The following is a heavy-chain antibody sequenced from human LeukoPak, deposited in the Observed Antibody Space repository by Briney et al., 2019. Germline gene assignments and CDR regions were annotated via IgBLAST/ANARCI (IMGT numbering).Heavy chain of an antibody. V-gene: IGHV1-8*01. J-gene: IGHJ6*02. CDR3: AREWRYCSSTSCYRVPGGYYGMDV. D-gene: IGHD2-2*02. Sequence: ASVKVSCKASGYTFTSYDINWVRQATGQGLEWIGCMNPNSRNTGYAHKFQGRVTMTRNTSISTAYMELSSLRSEDTAVYYCAREWRYCSSTSCYRVPGGYYGMDVWGQGTTVTVSS. CDR1: GYTFTSYD. CDR2: MNPNSRNT.